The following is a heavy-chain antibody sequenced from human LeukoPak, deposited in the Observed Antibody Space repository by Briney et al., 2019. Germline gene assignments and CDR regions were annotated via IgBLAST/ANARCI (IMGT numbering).Heavy chain of an antibody. V-gene: IGHV4-39*07. CDR1: GGSISNSDYY. D-gene: IGHD3-10*01. CDR3: ARDRITMVRGQKTKSGPSYYYYGMDV. J-gene: IGHJ6*02. Sequence: SETLSLTCTVSGGSISNSDYYWDWIRQPPGKGLEWIGSINYRGSTYYNPSLESRVTISVDTSKNQFSLKLSSVTAADTAVYYCARDRITMVRGQKTKSGPSYYYYGMDVWGQGTTVTVSS. CDR2: INYRGST.